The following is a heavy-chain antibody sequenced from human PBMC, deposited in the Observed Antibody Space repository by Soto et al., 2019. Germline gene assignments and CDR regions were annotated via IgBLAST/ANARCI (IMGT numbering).Heavy chain of an antibody. V-gene: IGHV5-10-1*01. CDR2: IDPSDSYT. Sequence: GESLKISCKGSGYSFTSYWISWVRQMPVEGLEWMGRIDPSDSYTNYSPSFQGHVTISADKSISTAYLQWSSLKASDTAMYYCARHRGPVGSTSPYDYWGQGTLVTVSS. J-gene: IGHJ4*02. D-gene: IGHD2-2*01. CDR1: GYSFTSYW. CDR3: ARHRGPVGSTSPYDY.